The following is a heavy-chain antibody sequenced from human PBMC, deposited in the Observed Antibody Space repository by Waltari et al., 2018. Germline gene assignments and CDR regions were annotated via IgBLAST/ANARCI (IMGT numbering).Heavy chain of an antibody. Sequence: EVQLVESGGGLIQPGGSLRLSCAASGIIVSANYMNWVRQAPGKGPPWVSVIYSAGRTYSADSVKGRFTISRDNTKNTVYLQMNNLKTEDTAVYYCARPGEGPSSHWGQGTLVTVSS. V-gene: IGHV3-53*01. CDR2: IYSAGRT. CDR1: GIIVSANY. D-gene: IGHD4-17*01. CDR3: ARPGEGPSSH. J-gene: IGHJ4*02.